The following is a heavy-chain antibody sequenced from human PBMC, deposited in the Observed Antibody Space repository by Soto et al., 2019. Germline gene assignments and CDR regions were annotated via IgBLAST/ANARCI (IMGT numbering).Heavy chain of an antibody. J-gene: IGHJ6*04. CDR1: GFTFGDYA. V-gene: IGHV3-49*03. CDR2: IRSKAYGGTT. CDR3: TRDLWDRSPRITIFGVGGLDV. D-gene: IGHD3-3*01. Sequence: GGSLRLSCTASGFTFGDYAMSWFRQAPGKGLEWVGFIRSKAYGGTTEYAASVKGRFTISRDDSKSIAYLQMNSLKTEDTAVYYCTRDLWDRSPRITIFGVGGLDVWGKGTTVTVSS.